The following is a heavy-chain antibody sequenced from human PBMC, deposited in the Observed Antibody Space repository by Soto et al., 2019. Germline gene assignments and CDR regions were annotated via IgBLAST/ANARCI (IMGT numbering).Heavy chain of an antibody. V-gene: IGHV3-21*01. J-gene: IGHJ6*02. Sequence: PGGSLRLSCVGSGFTFSTYSINWVRQAPGKGLEWVSSISSRSDIYYADSVKGRFTISRDNAKNSVSLQMNSLRAEDTAVYYCAREYTAWPLASGFDVWGQGTTVTVSS. D-gene: IGHD2-2*02. CDR2: ISSRSDI. CDR1: GFTFSTYS. CDR3: AREYTAWPLASGFDV.